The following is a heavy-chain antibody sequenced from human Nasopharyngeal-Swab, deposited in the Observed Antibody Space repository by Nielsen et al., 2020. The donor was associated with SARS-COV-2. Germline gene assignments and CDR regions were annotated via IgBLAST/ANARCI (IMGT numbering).Heavy chain of an antibody. D-gene: IGHD3-10*01. CDR1: GYHFADFW. Sequence: GESLKISCKGSGYHFADFWIGWVPQMPGKGLEWMGIIFPRDSDTTYSPSFQGQVTISVDRSISTAYLQWSRLQASDTALYYCARSGESEAFDVWGQGTVVTVSP. J-gene: IGHJ3*01. CDR3: ARSGESEAFDV. CDR2: IFPRDSDT. V-gene: IGHV5-51*01.